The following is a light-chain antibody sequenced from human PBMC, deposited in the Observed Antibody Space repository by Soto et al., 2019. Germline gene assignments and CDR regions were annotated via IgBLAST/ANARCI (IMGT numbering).Light chain of an antibody. J-gene: IGKJ3*01. Sequence: DIQMTQSPSSLSASVGDRVTITCRASQGITNFLAWYQQKPGTVPKLLIYAASTLQSGVPSRFSGSGFGTDFTLNISRLQPEDVATYYCQKYSSAPFTFGPGTKVDIK. CDR1: QGITNF. V-gene: IGKV1-27*01. CDR2: AAS. CDR3: QKYSSAPFT.